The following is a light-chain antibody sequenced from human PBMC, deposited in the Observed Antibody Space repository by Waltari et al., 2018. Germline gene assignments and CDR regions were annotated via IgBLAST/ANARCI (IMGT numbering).Light chain of an antibody. CDR3: SSYAGSRSYV. CDR2: EVS. CDR1: SSDVGGYNY. V-gene: IGLV2-8*01. J-gene: IGLJ1*01. Sequence: QSALTQPPSASGSPGQSVTIPCTGTSSDVGGYNYVSWYQQHPGKAPKLMIYEVSQRPSGVPDRFSGSKSGNTASLTVSGLQAEDEADYYCSSYAGSRSYVFGTGTKVTVL.